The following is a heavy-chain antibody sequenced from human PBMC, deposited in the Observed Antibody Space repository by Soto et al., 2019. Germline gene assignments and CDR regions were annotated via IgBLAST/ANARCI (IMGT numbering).Heavy chain of an antibody. CDR1: GDTFNDYY. J-gene: IGHJ6*03. CDR3: ARESGGATATLDYYYFYMDV. CDR2: INPNGGFT. Sequence: VQLVQSGAEVKEPGASVKVSCKTSGDTFNDYYIHWVRQAPGQGLEWMGWINPNGGFTNYAQKFQGWVTMTMDTSIRTVYMELSSLRSDDTAVYYCARESGGATATLDYYYFYMDVWGKGTTVTVSS. D-gene: IGHD5-12*01. V-gene: IGHV1-2*04.